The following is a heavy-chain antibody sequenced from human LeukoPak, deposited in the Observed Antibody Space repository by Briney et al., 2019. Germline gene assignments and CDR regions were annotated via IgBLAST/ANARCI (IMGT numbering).Heavy chain of an antibody. CDR2: ISGSGGTT. CDR1: GFTFYSYA. J-gene: IGHJ3*01. D-gene: IGHD5-18*01. CDR3: AKGALRGYSAPGVFDF. Sequence: PGGSLRLSCAASGFTFYSYAMTWVRQAPGKGLEWVASISGSGGTTYYADSVKGRFTISRDDSRNRVYPRMYSLRGEDTAIYYCAKGALRGYSAPGVFDFWGQGTMVTVSS. V-gene: IGHV3-23*01.